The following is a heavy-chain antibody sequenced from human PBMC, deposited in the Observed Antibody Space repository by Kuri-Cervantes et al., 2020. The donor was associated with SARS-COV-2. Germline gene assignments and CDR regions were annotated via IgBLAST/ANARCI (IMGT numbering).Heavy chain of an antibody. CDR2: INHSGST. CDR3: ARAGKSKRGTGPKYQLLNNWFDP. J-gene: IGHJ5*02. CDR1: GGSFSGYY. V-gene: IGHV4-34*01. Sequence: GSLRLSCAVYGGSFSGYYWSWIRQPPGKGLEWIGEINHSGSTNYNPSHKSRVTISVDTSKNQFSLKLSSVTAADTAVYYCARAGKSKRGTGPKYQLLNNWFDPWGQGTLVTVSS. D-gene: IGHD2-2*01.